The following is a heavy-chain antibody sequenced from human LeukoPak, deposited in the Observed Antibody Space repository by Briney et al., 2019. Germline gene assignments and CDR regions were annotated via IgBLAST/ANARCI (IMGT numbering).Heavy chain of an antibody. CDR1: GFTFDDYA. Sequence: GGSLRLSCAASGFTFDDYAMHWVRQAPGKGLEWVSGISWNSGSIGYADSVKGRFTISRDNAKNSLYLQMNSLRAEDTALYYCAKVAVRYSSGWYSWFDPWGQGTLVTASS. CDR3: AKVAVRYSSGWYSWFDP. J-gene: IGHJ5*02. CDR2: ISWNSGSI. V-gene: IGHV3-9*01. D-gene: IGHD6-19*01.